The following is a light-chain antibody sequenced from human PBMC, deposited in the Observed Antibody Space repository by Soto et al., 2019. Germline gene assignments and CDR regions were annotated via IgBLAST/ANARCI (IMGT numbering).Light chain of an antibody. V-gene: IGKV4-1*01. CDR3: QQYYNPPRT. CDR2: WAS. CDR1: QSVLYSSNNNNF. Sequence: DIVMTQSPDSLAVSLGERATINCKSGQSVLYSSNNNNFLAWCQQKPGQPPKLLIYWASTRESGVPDRFSGSGSGTDFTLTISSLQAEDVAVYYCQQYYNPPRTFGQGTKVDIK. J-gene: IGKJ1*01.